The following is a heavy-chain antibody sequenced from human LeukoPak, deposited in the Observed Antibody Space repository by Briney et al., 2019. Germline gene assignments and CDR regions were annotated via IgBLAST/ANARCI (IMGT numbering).Heavy chain of an antibody. V-gene: IGHV3-23*01. CDR1: GFTFSSYA. CDR2: ISGSGGST. D-gene: IGHD5-24*01. Sequence: GGSLRLSCAASGFTFSSYAMSWVRQAPGKGLEWVSAISGSGGSTYYADSVKGRFTISRDDSKNTLYLQMNSLRAEDTAVYYCVKGEGERWLQLDYWGQGTLVTVSS. J-gene: IGHJ4*02. CDR3: VKGEGERWLQLDY.